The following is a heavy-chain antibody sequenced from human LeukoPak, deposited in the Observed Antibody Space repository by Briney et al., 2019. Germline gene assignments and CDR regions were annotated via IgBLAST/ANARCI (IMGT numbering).Heavy chain of an antibody. V-gene: IGHV4-59*01. J-gene: IGHJ3*02. CDR3: ARSAEWLRNAFDI. D-gene: IGHD5-12*01. CDR1: GASTSHFY. CDR2: MHNSGSS. Sequence: SETLSLTCTVSGASTSHFYWNWIRQPPGKGLEWIGYMHNSGSSKHSPSLKSRVTISIDTSRNQSSLQLTSVTAADTAIYYCARSAEWLRNAFDIWGQGTMVSVSS.